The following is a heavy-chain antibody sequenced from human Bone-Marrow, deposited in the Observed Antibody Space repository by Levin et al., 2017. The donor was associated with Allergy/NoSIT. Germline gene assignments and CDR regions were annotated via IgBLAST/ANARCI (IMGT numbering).Heavy chain of an antibody. Sequence: GESLKISCEASGFTFSIYAMAWVRQAPGKGLKWVSAIGGSGDSTYYADSVKGRFTISRDNSKNTLFLQMNSLRGEDTAVYYCAKDNRRSPYYFDYWGQGTLVTVSS. CDR2: IGGSGDST. V-gene: IGHV3-23*01. CDR3: AKDNRRSPYYFDY. D-gene: IGHD1-14*01. J-gene: IGHJ4*02. CDR1: GFTFSIYA.